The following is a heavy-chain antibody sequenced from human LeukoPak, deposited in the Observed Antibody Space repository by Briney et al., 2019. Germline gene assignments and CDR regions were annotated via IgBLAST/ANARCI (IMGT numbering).Heavy chain of an antibody. D-gene: IGHD5-18*01. J-gene: IGHJ4*02. Sequence: GGSLRLSCAASGFTFDDYAMHWVRQAPGKGLEWVSGISWNSGSIGYADSVKGRFTISRDNAKNSLYLQMNSLRAEDTALYYCAKAGGYSYGTSLGYWGQGTLVTVSS. CDR3: AKAGGYSYGTSLGY. V-gene: IGHV3-9*01. CDR2: ISWNSGSI. CDR1: GFTFDDYA.